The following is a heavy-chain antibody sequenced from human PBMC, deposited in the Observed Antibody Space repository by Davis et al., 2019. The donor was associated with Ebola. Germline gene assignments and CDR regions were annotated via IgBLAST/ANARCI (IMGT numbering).Heavy chain of an antibody. CDR1: GYTFTSYY. CDR2: INPNSGGT. CDR3: VGPHDYGDYWGY. V-gene: IGHV1-2*02. J-gene: IGHJ4*02. Sequence: ASVKVSCKASGYTFTSYYMHWVRQAPGQGLEWMGWINPNSGGTNYAQKFQGRVTMTRDTSISTAYMELSRLRSDDTAVYYCVGPHDYGDYWGYWGQGTLVTVSS. D-gene: IGHD4-17*01.